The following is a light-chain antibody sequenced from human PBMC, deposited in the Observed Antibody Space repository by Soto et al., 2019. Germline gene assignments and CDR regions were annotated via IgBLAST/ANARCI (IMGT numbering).Light chain of an antibody. CDR1: TSNIGDND. CDR2: PDN. Sequence: QSVLGQPPSASGTPGQRVTISCSGSTSNIGDNDVFWYQQLPGTAPKLLTFPDNHRPSGVPDRFSGSKSGTSASLTISGLRPEDEADYYCAAWDDSLRDVLFGGGTKLTV. V-gene: IGLV1-47*02. CDR3: AAWDDSLRDVL. J-gene: IGLJ2*01.